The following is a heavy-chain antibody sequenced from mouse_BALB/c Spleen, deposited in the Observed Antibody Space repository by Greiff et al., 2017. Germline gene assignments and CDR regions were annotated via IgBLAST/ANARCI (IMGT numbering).Heavy chain of an antibody. V-gene: IGHV5-6-5*01. CDR1: GFTFSSYA. CDR2: ISSGGST. J-gene: IGHJ4*01. Sequence: EVQVVESGGGLVKPGGSLKLSCAASGFTFSSYAMSWVRQTPEKRLEWVASISSGGSTYYPDSVKGRFTISRDNARNILYLQMSSLRSEDTAMYYCARGPLIYYGYDYYAMDYWGQGTSVTVSS. D-gene: IGHD1-2*01. CDR3: ARGPLIYYGYDYYAMDY.